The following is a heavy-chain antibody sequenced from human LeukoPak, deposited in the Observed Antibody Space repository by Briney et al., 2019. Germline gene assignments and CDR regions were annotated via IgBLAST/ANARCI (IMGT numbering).Heavy chain of an antibody. V-gene: IGHV4-59*01. CDR1: GGSISPYY. D-gene: IGHD3-22*01. Sequence: ASETLSLTCTVSGGSISPYYWSWIRQPPGKGLEWIGYIYYSGSTNYNPSLKSRVTVSVDRSRNQFSLKLTSVTATDAAVYYCARVLIDSYYVVDYWGQGTLVTVSS. CDR2: IYYSGST. J-gene: IGHJ4*02. CDR3: ARVLIDSYYVVDY.